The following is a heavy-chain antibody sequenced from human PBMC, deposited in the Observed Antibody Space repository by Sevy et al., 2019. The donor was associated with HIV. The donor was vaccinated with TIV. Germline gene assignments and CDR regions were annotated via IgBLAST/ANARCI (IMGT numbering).Heavy chain of an antibody. D-gene: IGHD3-9*01. CDR2: IWYDGSDT. CDR3: ASDILTGSDF. J-gene: IGHJ4*02. V-gene: IGHV3-30*02. Sequence: GGSLRLSCAASGFTFSSYGMHWVRQAPGKGLEWVAFIWYDGSDTYYADSVKGRFNISRDNSKNTLYLQMNSLRTEDTAISYCASDILTGSDFWGQGTLVTVSS. CDR1: GFTFSSYG.